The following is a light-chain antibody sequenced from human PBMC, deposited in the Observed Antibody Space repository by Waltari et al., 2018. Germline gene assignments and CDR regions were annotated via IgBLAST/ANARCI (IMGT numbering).Light chain of an antibody. CDR2: GAS. CDR1: GNIRNR. CDR3: QQYNDWPT. Sequence: IVMTQSPATLSVSPGQSATLSCRASGNIRNRLAWYQQKPGQAPRLLIYGASTWATGVPDRFSGSGSETEFTLTITSLQSEDFGVYFCQQYNDWPTFGQGTKVEIK. J-gene: IGKJ1*01. V-gene: IGKV3-15*01.